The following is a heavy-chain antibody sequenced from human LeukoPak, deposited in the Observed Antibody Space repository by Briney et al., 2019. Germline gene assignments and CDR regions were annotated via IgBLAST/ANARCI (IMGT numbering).Heavy chain of an antibody. V-gene: IGHV3-48*03. D-gene: IGHD3-22*01. J-gene: IGHJ6*02. CDR3: ARAVGYYDSSGYYYPQIYYYGMDV. CDR2: ISSSGSTM. Sequence: GGSLRLSCAASGFTFSSYEMNWVRQAPGKGLEWVSYISSSGSTMYYADSVKGRFTISRDNAKNSLYLQMNSLRAEDTAVYYCARAVGYYDSSGYYYPQIYYYGMDVWGQGTTVTVSS. CDR1: GFTFSSYE.